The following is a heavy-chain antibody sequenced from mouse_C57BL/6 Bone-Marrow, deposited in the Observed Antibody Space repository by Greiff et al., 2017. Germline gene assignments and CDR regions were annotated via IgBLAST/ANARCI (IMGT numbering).Heavy chain of an antibody. Sequence: EVQVVESGPELVKPGASVKISCKASGYSFTGYYMNWVKQSPEKSLEWIGEINPSTGGTTYNQKFKAKATLTVDKSSSTAYMQLKSLTSEDSAVYYCARDGGLRRGAWFAYWGQGTLVTVSA. J-gene: IGHJ3*01. V-gene: IGHV1-42*01. D-gene: IGHD2-4*01. CDR1: GYSFTGYY. CDR2: INPSTGGT. CDR3: ARDGGLRRGAWFAY.